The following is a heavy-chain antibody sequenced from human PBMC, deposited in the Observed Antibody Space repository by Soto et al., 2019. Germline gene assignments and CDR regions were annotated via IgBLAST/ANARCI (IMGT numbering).Heavy chain of an antibody. CDR3: VRDDDGGPNALDM. J-gene: IGHJ3*02. Sequence: QMQLVESGGGVVQPGRSLRLSCAASGFTFRNYGMHWVRQAPRKGLEWVSLILSDGSRDYYRYSVKGRFTISRDNSRNSLYLQMNSLRDDVTALYYCVRDDDGGPNALDMWGQGTMVSVSS. V-gene: IGHV3-33*01. CDR2: ILSDGSRD. D-gene: IGHD2-15*01. CDR1: GFTFRNYG.